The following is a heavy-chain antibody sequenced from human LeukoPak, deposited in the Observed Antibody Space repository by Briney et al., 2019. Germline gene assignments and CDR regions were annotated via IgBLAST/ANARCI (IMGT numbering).Heavy chain of an antibody. CDR3: AQELVGAFSPNNDY. CDR1: GFTFSNAW. J-gene: IGHJ4*02. V-gene: IGHV3-15*01. Sequence: PGGSLRLSCAASGFTFSNAWMSWVRQAPGKGLEWVGRIKSKTDGGTTDYAAPVKGRFTISRDDSKNTLYLQMNSLKTEDTAVYYCAQELVGAFSPNNDYWGQGTLVTVSS. CDR2: IKSKTDGGTT. D-gene: IGHD1-26*01.